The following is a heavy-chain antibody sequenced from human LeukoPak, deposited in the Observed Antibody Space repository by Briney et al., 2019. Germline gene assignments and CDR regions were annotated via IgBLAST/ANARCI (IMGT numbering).Heavy chain of an antibody. Sequence: SETLSLTCAVYGGSFSGYYWRWIRQPPGKGLEWIGEINHSGSTNYNPSLKSRVTISVDTSKNQFSLKLSSVTAADTAVYYCARPYTYYYDSSGLGAFDIWGQGTMVTVSS. CDR3: ARPYTYYYDSSGLGAFDI. J-gene: IGHJ3*02. CDR1: GGSFSGYY. D-gene: IGHD3-22*01. V-gene: IGHV4-34*01. CDR2: INHSGST.